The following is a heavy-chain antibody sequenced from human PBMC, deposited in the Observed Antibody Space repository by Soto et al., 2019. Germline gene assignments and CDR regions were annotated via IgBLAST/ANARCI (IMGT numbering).Heavy chain of an antibody. CDR1: GGSISIYY. J-gene: IGHJ6*02. CDR3: ARYPMDDYFRGMDV. CDR2: IYHTGNT. Sequence: SETLSLTCTVSGGSISIYYWTWVRHTPGKGLEWIGEIYHTGNTNYNPSLQSRVTLSLDKSKNQFSLRLESVTAADTAVYFCARYPMDDYFRGMDVWGQGTTVTVSS. V-gene: IGHV4-4*02.